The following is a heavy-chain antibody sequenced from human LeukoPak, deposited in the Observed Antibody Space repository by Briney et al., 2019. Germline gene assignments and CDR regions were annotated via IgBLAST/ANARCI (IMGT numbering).Heavy chain of an antibody. CDR1: GASIRSYY. V-gene: IGHV4-59*08. Sequence: PSETLSLTCTVSGASIRSYYWSWIRQPPGKGLEWIGYIYYSGSTSYNPSLRSRVTISVDTSKNQFSLKLSSVTAADTAVYYCARKVGYYYSMDVWGQGTTVTVSS. CDR3: ARKVGYYYSMDV. CDR2: IYYSGST. J-gene: IGHJ6*02.